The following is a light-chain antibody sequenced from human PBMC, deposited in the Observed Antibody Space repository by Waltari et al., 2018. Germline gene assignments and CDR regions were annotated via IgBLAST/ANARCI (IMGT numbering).Light chain of an antibody. CDR3: QQYNNWPIT. Sequence: EILMTQSPATLSVSPGERAPLPCRASQSVGGNLAWYQQRPGRAPRLLIYGVSARATGIPVRFSGSGSGTEFTLTISSLQSEDFAVYYCQQYNNWPITFGQGTRLDIK. V-gene: IGKV3-15*01. J-gene: IGKJ5*01. CDR1: QSVGGN. CDR2: GVS.